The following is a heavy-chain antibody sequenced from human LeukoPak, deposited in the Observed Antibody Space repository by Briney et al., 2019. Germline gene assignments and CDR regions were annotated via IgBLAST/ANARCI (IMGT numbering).Heavy chain of an antibody. CDR2: ISYDGSNK. D-gene: IGHD3-16*02. CDR1: GFTFSSYA. CDR3: ARGPRYVWGSYPDY. J-gene: IGHJ4*02. V-gene: IGHV3-30-3*01. Sequence: PGGSLRLSCAASGFTFSSYAMHWVRRAPGKGLEWVAVISYDGSNKYYADSVKGRFTISRDNSKNTLYLQMNSLRAEDTAVYYCARGPRYVWGSYPDYWGQGTLVTVSS.